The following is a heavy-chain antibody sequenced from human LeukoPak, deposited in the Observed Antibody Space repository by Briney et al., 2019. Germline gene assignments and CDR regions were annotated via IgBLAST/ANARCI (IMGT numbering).Heavy chain of an antibody. V-gene: IGHV1-69*05. D-gene: IGHD3-10*01. Sequence: SSVTVSCKASGCTFSSYAISWVRQAPGQGLEWMGGIIPIFGTPNYAQKFQGRVTITTDESTSTAYMELSSLRSDDTAVYYCARDSVVRGVNYYYYMDVWGKGTTVTVSS. CDR3: ARDSVVRGVNYYYYMDV. CDR1: GCTFSSYA. J-gene: IGHJ6*03. CDR2: IIPIFGTP.